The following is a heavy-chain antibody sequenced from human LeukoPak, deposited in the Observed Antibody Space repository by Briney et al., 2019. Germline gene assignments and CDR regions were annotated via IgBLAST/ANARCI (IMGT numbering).Heavy chain of an antibody. D-gene: IGHD3-10*02. CDR1: GFTFSSYA. Sequence: PGGSLRLSCAASGFTFSSYAMSWVRQAPGKGLEWVSAISGSGGSTYYADSVKGRFTISRDNSKNTLYLQMNSLRAEDTAVYYCATATVPVRRGYDYWGQGTLVTVSS. CDR3: ATATVPVRRGYDY. CDR2: ISGSGGST. V-gene: IGHV3-23*01. J-gene: IGHJ4*02.